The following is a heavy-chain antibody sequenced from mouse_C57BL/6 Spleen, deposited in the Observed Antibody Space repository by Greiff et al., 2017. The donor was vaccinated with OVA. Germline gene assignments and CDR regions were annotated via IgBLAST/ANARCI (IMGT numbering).Heavy chain of an antibody. Sequence: EVKVVESGGGLVKPGGSLKLSCAASGFTFSSYAMSWVRQTPEKRLEWVATISDGGSYTYYPDNVKGRFTISRDNAKNNLYLQMSHLKSEDTAMYYCARDPREFAYWGQGTLVTVSA. V-gene: IGHV5-4*01. CDR2: ISDGGSYT. CDR1: GFTFSSYA. J-gene: IGHJ3*01. CDR3: ARDPREFAY.